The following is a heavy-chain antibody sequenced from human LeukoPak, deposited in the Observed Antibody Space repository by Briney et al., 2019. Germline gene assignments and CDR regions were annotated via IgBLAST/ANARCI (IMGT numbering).Heavy chain of an antibody. Sequence: ASETLSLTCTVSGGSISSYYWSWNRQPPGKGLEWIGYIYYSGSTNYNPSLKSRVTISVDTSKNQFSLKLSSVTAADTAVYYCATRSHIAAAGSGYYGMDVWGQGTTVTVSS. CDR3: ATRSHIAAAGSGYYGMDV. CDR2: IYYSGST. CDR1: GGSISSYY. V-gene: IGHV4-59*08. D-gene: IGHD6-13*01. J-gene: IGHJ6*02.